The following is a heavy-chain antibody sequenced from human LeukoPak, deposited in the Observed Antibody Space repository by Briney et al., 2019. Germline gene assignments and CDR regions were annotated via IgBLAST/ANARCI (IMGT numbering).Heavy chain of an antibody. CDR3: AREATQHYYDSSGAFDI. CDR1: GYTFTGYY. J-gene: IGHJ3*02. D-gene: IGHD3-22*01. Sequence: ASVKVSCKASGYTFTGYYMHWVRQAPGQGLEWMGWINPNSGGTNYAQKFQGRVTMTRDTSISTAYMELSRLRSDDTAVYYCAREATQHYYDSSGAFDIWGQGTMVTVSS. V-gene: IGHV1-2*02. CDR2: INPNSGGT.